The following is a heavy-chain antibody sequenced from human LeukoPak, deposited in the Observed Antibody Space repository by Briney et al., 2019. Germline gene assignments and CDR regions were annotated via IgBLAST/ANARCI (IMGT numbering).Heavy chain of an antibody. V-gene: IGHV1-18*01. CDR3: ARSHAFDV. J-gene: IGHJ3*01. CDR2: ISAYDGNT. CDR1: GYTFTNYG. Sequence: ASVKVSCKASGYTFTNYGISWVRQAPGQGLEWMGWISAYDGNTDYAQKFQGRVTMTTDTSTTTAYMELRSLRSDDTAVYYCARSHAFDVWGQGTMVSVSS.